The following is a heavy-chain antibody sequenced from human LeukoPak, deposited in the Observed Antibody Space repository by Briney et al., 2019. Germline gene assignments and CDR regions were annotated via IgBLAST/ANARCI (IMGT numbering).Heavy chain of an antibody. CDR1: GYTFTSYG. D-gene: IGHD3-3*01. V-gene: IGHV1-18*01. Sequence: ASVKVSCEASGYTFTSYGISWVRQAPGQGLEWMGWISAYNGNTNYAQKLQGRVTMTTDTSTSTAYMELRSLRSDDTAVYYCARVKTYYDFWSGYYSGGIDYMDVWGKGTTVTVSS. J-gene: IGHJ6*03. CDR2: ISAYNGNT. CDR3: ARVKTYYDFWSGYYSGGIDYMDV.